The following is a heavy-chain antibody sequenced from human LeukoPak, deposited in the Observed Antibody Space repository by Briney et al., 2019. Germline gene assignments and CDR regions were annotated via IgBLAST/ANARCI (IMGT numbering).Heavy chain of an antibody. CDR2: IYYSGST. J-gene: IGHJ3*02. V-gene: IGHV4-59*01. CDR3: ASWGDYYGSGHRNAFDI. CDR1: GGSISSYY. Sequence: SEALSLTCTVSGGSISSYYWSWIRQPPGKGLEWIGYIYYSGSTNYNPSLKSRVTISVDTSKNQFSLKLSSVTAADTAVYYCASWGDYYGSGHRNAFDIWGQGTMVTVSS. D-gene: IGHD3-10*01.